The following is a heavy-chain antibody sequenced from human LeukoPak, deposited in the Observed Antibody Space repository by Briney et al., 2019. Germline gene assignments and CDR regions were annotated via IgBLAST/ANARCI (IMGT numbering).Heavy chain of an antibody. CDR1: GFTFSSYA. D-gene: IGHD2-15*01. CDR2: ISGSGGST. J-gene: IGHJ6*02. Sequence: QPGGSLRLSCAASGFTFSSYAMSWVRQAPGKGLEWVSAISGSGGSTYYADSVKGRFTISRDNAKNSLYLQMNSLRDEDTAVYYCATVHCSGGSCYDGSYYGMDVWGQGTTVTVSS. V-gene: IGHV3-23*01. CDR3: ATVHCSGGSCYDGSYYGMDV.